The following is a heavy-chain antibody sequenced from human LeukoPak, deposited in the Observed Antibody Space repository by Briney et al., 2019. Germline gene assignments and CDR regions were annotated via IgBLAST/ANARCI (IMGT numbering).Heavy chain of an antibody. J-gene: IGHJ4*02. V-gene: IGHV4-59*12. CDR3: ARGDKPGQGFDF. CDR1: GGSISSYY. CDR2: IYYSGST. D-gene: IGHD2-15*01. Sequence: SETLSLTCTVSGGSISSYYWSWIRQPPGKGLEWIGYIYYSGSTNYNPSLKSRVTISVDTSRNQFSLNLTSVTAADTAGYYCARGDKPGQGFDFWGQGTLVTVSS.